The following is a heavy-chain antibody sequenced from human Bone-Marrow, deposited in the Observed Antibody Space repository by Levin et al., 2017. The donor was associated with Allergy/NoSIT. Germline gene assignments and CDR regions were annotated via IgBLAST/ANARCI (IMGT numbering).Heavy chain of an antibody. Sequence: GGSLRLSCAASGFTFSSYGMHWVRQAPGKGLEWVAVISYDGSNKYYADSVKGRFTISRDNSKNTLYLQMNSLRAEDTAVYYCARDQYCSSTSRQGIDAFDIWGQGTMVTVSS. CDR3: ARDQYCSSTSRQGIDAFDI. V-gene: IGHV3-30*03. D-gene: IGHD2-2*01. J-gene: IGHJ3*02. CDR1: GFTFSSYG. CDR2: ISYDGSNK.